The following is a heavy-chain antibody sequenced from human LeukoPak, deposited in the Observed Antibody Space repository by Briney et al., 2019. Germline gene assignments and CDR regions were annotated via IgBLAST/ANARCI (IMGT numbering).Heavy chain of an antibody. CDR2: IIPIFGTA. J-gene: IGHJ3*02. V-gene: IGHV1-69*06. Sequence: ASVKVSCKASGGTFSSYAISWVRQAPGQGLEWMGGIIPIFGTANYAQKFQGRVTITADKSTSTAYMELSSLRSEDTAVYYCVRVSDIVATLGAFDIWGQGTMVTVSS. CDR1: GGTFSSYA. D-gene: IGHD5-12*01. CDR3: VRVSDIVATLGAFDI.